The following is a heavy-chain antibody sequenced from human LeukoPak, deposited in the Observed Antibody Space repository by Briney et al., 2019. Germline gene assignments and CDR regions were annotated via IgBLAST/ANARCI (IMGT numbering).Heavy chain of an antibody. D-gene: IGHD1-14*01. J-gene: IGHJ4*02. CDR2: ISGSGGST. V-gene: IGHV3-23*01. CDR1: GFTFSSFA. CDR3: AKSQPIGELEPHFDY. Sequence: GGSLRLSCAASGFTFSSFAMSWVRQAPGKWLEWVSAISGSGGSTYYADSVKGRFTISRDNSKNTLYLQMNSLRAEDTAVYYCAKSQPIGELEPHFDYWGQGTLVTVSS.